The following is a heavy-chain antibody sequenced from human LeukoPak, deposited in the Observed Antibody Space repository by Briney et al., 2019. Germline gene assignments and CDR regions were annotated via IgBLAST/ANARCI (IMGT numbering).Heavy chain of an antibody. D-gene: IGHD6-19*01. CDR1: GFTSSKYD. CDR3: AKHLITVAAALWYFDL. Sequence: GGSLRLSCTVSGFTSSKYDMSWVRQAPGKGLEWVSAIVGSGGGTFYADSVKGRFTVCRDNSKNTVDLQMNSLRAEDTAIYYCAKHLITVAAALWYFDLWGRGTLVTVSS. CDR2: IVGSGGGT. V-gene: IGHV3-23*01. J-gene: IGHJ2*01.